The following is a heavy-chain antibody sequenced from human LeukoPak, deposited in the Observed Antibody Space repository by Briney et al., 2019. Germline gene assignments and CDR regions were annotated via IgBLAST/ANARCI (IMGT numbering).Heavy chain of an antibody. CDR3: ARVLGCSGGSCYDARFDP. V-gene: IGHV1-2*06. CDR2: INPNSGDT. J-gene: IGHJ5*02. D-gene: IGHD2-15*01. Sequence: ASVKVSCKASGYTFIGYYMHWVRQAPGQGLEWMGRINPNSGDTNYEQNFQGRVTMTRDTSTSTVYMELSSLRSEDTAVYYCARVLGCSGGSCYDARFDPWGQGTLVTVSS. CDR1: GYTFIGYY.